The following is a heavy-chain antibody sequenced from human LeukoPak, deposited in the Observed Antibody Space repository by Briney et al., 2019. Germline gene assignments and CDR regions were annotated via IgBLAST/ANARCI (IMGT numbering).Heavy chain of an antibody. D-gene: IGHD4-17*01. CDR3: ARSEQQDFGDYEFDY. J-gene: IGHJ4*02. CDR2: ISSNGGRT. Sequence: GGSLRLSCSVSGFSFSTYGMQWVRQAPGKGLEYVSAISSNGGRTYYADSVKGRSTISRDNSKNTVYLQMTSLRAEDMAVYYCARSEQQDFGDYEFDYWGQGTLVTVSS. V-gene: IGHV3-64D*06. CDR1: GFSFSTYG.